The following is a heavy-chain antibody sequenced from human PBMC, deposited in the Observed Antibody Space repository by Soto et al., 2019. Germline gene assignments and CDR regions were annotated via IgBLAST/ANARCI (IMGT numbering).Heavy chain of an antibody. Sequence: QVQLEQSGAEVKKPGSSVKVSCKASGGTFSTSAISWVRQAPGHGLEWMGGISPVFPTPDYAQKFQGRVTITADESTTTAYLESSGLTSDDTAVYYCARDKDRLQLGANYYHILDVWGQGTTVTVSS. V-gene: IGHV1-69*12. CDR2: ISPVFPTP. CDR3: ARDKDRLQLGANYYHILDV. CDR1: GGTFSTSA. J-gene: IGHJ6*02. D-gene: IGHD5-12*01.